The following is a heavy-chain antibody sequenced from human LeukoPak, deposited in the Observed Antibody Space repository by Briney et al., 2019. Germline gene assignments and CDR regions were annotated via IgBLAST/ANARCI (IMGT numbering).Heavy chain of an antibody. CDR2: INPNSGGT. CDR1: GYTFTGYY. D-gene: IGHD2-15*01. J-gene: IGHJ4*02. V-gene: IGHV1-2*02. Sequence: ASVTVSCMASGYTFTGYYMHWVRPAPGQGVEWMGWINPNSGGTNYAQKFQGRVTMTRDTSISTAYMELSRLRSDDTAVYYCARGAEGYCSGGSCYYIDYWGQGTLVTVSS. CDR3: ARGAEGYCSGGSCYYIDY.